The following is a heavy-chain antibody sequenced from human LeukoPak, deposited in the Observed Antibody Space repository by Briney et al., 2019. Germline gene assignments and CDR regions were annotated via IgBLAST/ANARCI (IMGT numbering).Heavy chain of an antibody. Sequence: GGSLRLSCAASGFIVSSNYMSWIRQAPGKGLEWVAVVRKVGTTVYIDSVKGRFAISRDTSKNTLNLQMNSLRAEDTAVYYCAREGEKGDGYNHGFDYWGQGTLVTVSS. CDR2: VRKVGTT. CDR1: GFIVSSNY. D-gene: IGHD5-24*01. CDR3: AREGEKGDGYNHGFDY. J-gene: IGHJ4*02. V-gene: IGHV3-53*01.